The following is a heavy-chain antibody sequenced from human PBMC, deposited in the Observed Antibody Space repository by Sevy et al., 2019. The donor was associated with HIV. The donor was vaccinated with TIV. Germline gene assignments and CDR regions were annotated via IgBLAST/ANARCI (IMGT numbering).Heavy chain of an antibody. V-gene: IGHV3-23*01. CDR1: GFTFNTHA. J-gene: IGHJ3*01. D-gene: IGHD3-22*01. CDR3: AKALNPALESMIEVILRTLKGFDV. CDR2: ISGPGLST. Sequence: GGSLRLSCTASGFTFNTHAMTWVRQAPGKGLEWVSVISGPGLSTYYADSVKGRFTISRDNSKNTLYLQMNSLRVDDTATDYCAKALNPALESMIEVILRTLKGFDVWGQGTMVTVSS.